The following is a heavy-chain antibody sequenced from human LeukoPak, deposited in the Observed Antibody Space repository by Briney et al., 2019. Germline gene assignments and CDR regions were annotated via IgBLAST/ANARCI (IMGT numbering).Heavy chain of an antibody. V-gene: IGHV3-21*01. CDR1: GFTFSSYE. Sequence: GGSLRLSCAASGFTFSSYEMNWVRQAPGKGLEWVSSISSSSSYIYYADSVKGRFTISRDNAKNSLYLQMNSLRAEDTAVYYCAGYSSGWYFDYWGQGTLVTVSS. CDR3: AGYSSGWYFDY. D-gene: IGHD6-19*01. J-gene: IGHJ4*02. CDR2: ISSSSSYI.